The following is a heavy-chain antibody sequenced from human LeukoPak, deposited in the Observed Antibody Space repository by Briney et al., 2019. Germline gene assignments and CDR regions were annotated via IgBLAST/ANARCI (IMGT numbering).Heavy chain of an antibody. CDR2: INHSGST. V-gene: IGHV4-34*01. D-gene: IGHD2-2*01. J-gene: IGHJ4*02. CDR3: AREGVFCSSTGCPPDY. Sequence: SETLSLTCAVYGGSFSGYYWSWIRQPPGKGLEWIGEINHSGSTNYNPPLKSRVTISVDTSKNQFSLKLSSVTAADTAVYYCAREGVFCSSTGCPPDYWGQGTLVTVSS. CDR1: GGSFSGYY.